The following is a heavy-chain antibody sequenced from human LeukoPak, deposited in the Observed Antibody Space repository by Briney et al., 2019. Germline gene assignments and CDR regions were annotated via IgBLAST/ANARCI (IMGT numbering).Heavy chain of an antibody. CDR3: AKAKPGPLRTYYFDY. D-gene: IGHD5-24*01. CDR2: ISSSGSTI. Sequence: GGSLRLSCAASGFTFSSYEMNWVRQAPGKGLEWVSYISSSGSTIYYADSVKGRFTISRDNSKNTLYLQMNSLRAEDTAVYYCAKAKPGPLRTYYFDYWGQGTLVTVSS. CDR1: GFTFSSYE. J-gene: IGHJ4*02. V-gene: IGHV3-48*03.